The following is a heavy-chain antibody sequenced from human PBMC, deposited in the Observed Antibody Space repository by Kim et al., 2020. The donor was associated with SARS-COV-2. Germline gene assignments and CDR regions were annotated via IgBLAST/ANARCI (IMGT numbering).Heavy chain of an antibody. D-gene: IGHD1-26*01. CDR3: ARVWERRVFDY. V-gene: IGHV4-59*01. Sequence: SETLSLTCTVSGGSISSYYWSWIRQPPGKGLEWIGYIYYSGSTNYNPSLKSRVTISVDTSKNQFSLKLSSVTAADTAVYYCARVWERRVFDYWGQGTLVTVSS. CDR2: IYYSGST. CDR1: GGSISSYY. J-gene: IGHJ4*02.